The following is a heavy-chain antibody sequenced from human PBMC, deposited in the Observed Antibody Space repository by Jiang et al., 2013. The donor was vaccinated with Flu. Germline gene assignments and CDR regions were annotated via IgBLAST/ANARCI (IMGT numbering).Heavy chain of an antibody. CDR1: GFTFGDYG. CDR3: AKDVYRDSQCAGDCYSGYFDS. CDR2: ISYDGSYK. J-gene: IGHJ4*02. V-gene: IGHV3-30*18. D-gene: IGHD2-21*02. Sequence: VQLLESGGGVVQPGRSLRLSCAASGFTFGDYGMHWVRQAPGEGLEWVTVISYDGSYKYYSDSVKGRFTTSRDNSKNTLFLQMNSLRPEDTAVYYCAKDVYRDSQCAGDCYSGYFDSWARERWSPSPQ.